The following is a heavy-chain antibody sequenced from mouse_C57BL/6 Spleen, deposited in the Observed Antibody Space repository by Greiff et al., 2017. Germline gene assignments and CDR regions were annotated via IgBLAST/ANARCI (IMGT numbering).Heavy chain of an antibody. Sequence: QVQLQQSGAELARPGASVKLSCKASGYTFTSYGISWVKQRTGQGLEWIGEIYPRSGNTYYNEKFKGKATLTADKSSSTAYMELRSLTSEDSAVYFCARWGDPFAYWGQGTLVTVSA. CDR3: ARWGDPFAY. V-gene: IGHV1-81*01. CDR2: IYPRSGNT. CDR1: GYTFTSYG. J-gene: IGHJ3*01.